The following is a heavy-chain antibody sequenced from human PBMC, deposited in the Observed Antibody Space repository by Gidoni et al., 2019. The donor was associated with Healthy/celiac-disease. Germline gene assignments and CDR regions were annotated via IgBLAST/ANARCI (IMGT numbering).Heavy chain of an antibody. J-gene: IGHJ4*02. CDR1: GGSISSYY. Sequence: QVQLQESGPGLVKPSETLSLTCTVSGGSISSYYWSWIRQPPGKGLEWIGYIYYSGSTNYNPSLKSRVTISVDTSKNQFSLKLSSVTAADTAVYYCARESIAAAGPYFDYWGQGTLVTVSS. CDR3: ARESIAAAGPYFDY. D-gene: IGHD6-13*01. CDR2: IYYSGST. V-gene: IGHV4-59*01.